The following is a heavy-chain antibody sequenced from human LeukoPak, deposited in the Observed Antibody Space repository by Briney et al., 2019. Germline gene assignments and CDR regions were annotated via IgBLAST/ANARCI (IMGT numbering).Heavy chain of an antibody. V-gene: IGHV3-30-3*01. CDR2: ISYDGSNK. CDR1: GFTFNSYA. Sequence: PGGSLRLSCAASGFTFNSYAMHWVRQAPGKGLEWVAVISYDGSNKYYADSVKGRFTISRDNSKNTLYLQMNSLRAEDTAVYYCAPSRDGYTMWDYWGQGALVTVSS. J-gene: IGHJ4*02. CDR3: APSRDGYTMWDY. D-gene: IGHD5-24*01.